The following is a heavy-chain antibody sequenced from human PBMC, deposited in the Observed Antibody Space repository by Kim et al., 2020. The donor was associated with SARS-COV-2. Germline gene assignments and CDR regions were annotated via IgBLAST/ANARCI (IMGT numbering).Heavy chain of an antibody. V-gene: IGHV3-7*01. CDR2: IKDDGSQT. D-gene: IGHD2-21*01. Sequence: GGSLRLSCVGSGFIFSTYRMNWVRQSPGKGLEWLASIKDDGSQTFYVDSVKGRFTISRDNAERSLYLQMTSLRAEDTAVYYCASRAGVADYWGQGTLVTV. J-gene: IGHJ1*01. CDR3: ASRAGVADY. CDR1: GFIFSTYR.